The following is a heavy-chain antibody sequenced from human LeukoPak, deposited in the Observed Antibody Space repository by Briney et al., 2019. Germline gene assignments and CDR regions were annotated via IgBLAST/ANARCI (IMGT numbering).Heavy chain of an antibody. D-gene: IGHD2-21*02. J-gene: IGHJ3*02. CDR2: ISYDGSNK. CDR1: GFTFSSYA. CDR3: AKDIGVVTAIGAFDI. V-gene: IGHV3-30*01. Sequence: GGSLRPSCAASGFTFSSYAMHWVRQAPGMGLEWVAVISYDGSNKYYADSVKGRFTISRDNAKNSLYLQMNSLRAEDTALYYCAKDIGVVTAIGAFDIWGQGTMVTVSS.